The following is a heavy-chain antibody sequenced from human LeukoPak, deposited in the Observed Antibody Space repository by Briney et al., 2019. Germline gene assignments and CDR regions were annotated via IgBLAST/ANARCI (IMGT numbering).Heavy chain of an antibody. CDR1: GYTFTRYA. Sequence: ASVKVSCKASGYTFTRYAINWVRQPAWHGRDWMGWVNPKSGNTGYAQKFQGRVTITRNTSISTAYMELSSLRSEDTAVHYCARSPARGPIVVGDYWGQGTLVTVSS. V-gene: IGHV1-8*03. D-gene: IGHD2-21*01. CDR3: ARSPARGPIVVGDY. CDR2: VNPKSGNT. J-gene: IGHJ4*02.